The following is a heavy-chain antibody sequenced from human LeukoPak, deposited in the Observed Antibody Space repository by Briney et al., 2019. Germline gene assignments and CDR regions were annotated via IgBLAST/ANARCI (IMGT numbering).Heavy chain of an antibody. CDR2: ISYDGSNK. CDR1: GFTFSRYA. J-gene: IGHJ4*02. D-gene: IGHD3-3*01. CDR3: ARGGFLEWLRLDY. V-gene: IGHV3-30*01. Sequence: PGGSLRLSCAASGFTFSRYAMHWVRQAPGKGLECVSVISYDGSNKDYADSVKGRFTISRDSSQNTLYLHMNSLRPEDTAVYYCARGGFLEWLRLDYWGQGTLVTVSS.